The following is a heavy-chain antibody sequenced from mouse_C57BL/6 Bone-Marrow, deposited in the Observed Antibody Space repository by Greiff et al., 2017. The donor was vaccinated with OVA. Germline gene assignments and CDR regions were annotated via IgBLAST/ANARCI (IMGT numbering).Heavy chain of an antibody. CDR1: GYTFTSYW. J-gene: IGHJ2*01. CDR3: ARSDTPYYFDD. CDR2: IDPSDSYT. Sequence: QVQLQQPGAELVRPGTSVKLSCKASGYTFTSYWMHWVKQRPGQGLEWIGVIDPSDSYTNYNQKFKGKATLTVDTSSSTAYMQLSSLTSEDSAVDYCARSDTPYYFDDWGQGTTLTVSS. D-gene: IGHD5-1-1*01. V-gene: IGHV1-59*01.